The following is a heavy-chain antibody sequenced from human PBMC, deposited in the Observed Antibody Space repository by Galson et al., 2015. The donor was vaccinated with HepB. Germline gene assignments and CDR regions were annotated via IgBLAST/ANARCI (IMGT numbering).Heavy chain of an antibody. V-gene: IGHV1-18*04. D-gene: IGHD4/OR15-4a*01. Sequence: SVKVSCKASGYTFTTNGISWVRQAPGQGLEWMGWISAHSGDTKYAQKLQGRVTMTRDTSTSTVYVGLRSLRSDDTAAYYCARDRDYRLDYWGQGTLVTVSS. J-gene: IGHJ4*02. CDR3: ARDRDYRLDY. CDR2: ISAHSGDT. CDR1: GYTFTTNG.